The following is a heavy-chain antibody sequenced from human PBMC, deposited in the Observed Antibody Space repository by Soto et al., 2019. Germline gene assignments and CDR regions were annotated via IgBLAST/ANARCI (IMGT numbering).Heavy chain of an antibody. J-gene: IGHJ4*02. Sequence: GGSLRLSCAASGFTFSSYAMSWVRQSPGKGLEWVSAISGSDGSTYYADSVKGRFTSSRDNSKNTVFLQLNSLSYEDTAVYYCARSRSGAVADSFDSWGQGTLVTVSS. CDR1: GFTFSSYA. CDR2: ISGSDGST. CDR3: ARSRSGAVADSFDS. D-gene: IGHD3-10*01. V-gene: IGHV3-23*01.